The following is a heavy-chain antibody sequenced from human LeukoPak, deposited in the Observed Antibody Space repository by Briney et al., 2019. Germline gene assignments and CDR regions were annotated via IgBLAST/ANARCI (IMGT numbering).Heavy chain of an antibody. CDR3: ARRSYYDSSGPLDY. CDR2: IYTSGST. V-gene: IGHV4-61*02. D-gene: IGHD3-22*01. Sequence: SQTLSLTCTVSGGSISSGSYYWSWIRQPAGKGLEWIVRIYTSGSTYYNPSLKSRVTISVDTSKNQFSLKLSSVTAADTAVYYCARRSYYDSSGPLDYWGQGTLVTVSS. CDR1: GGSISSGSYY. J-gene: IGHJ4*02.